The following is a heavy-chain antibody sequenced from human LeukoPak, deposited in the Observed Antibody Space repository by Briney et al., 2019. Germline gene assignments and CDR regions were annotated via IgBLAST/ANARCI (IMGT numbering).Heavy chain of an antibody. V-gene: IGHV1-69*05. CDR2: IIPIFGTA. CDR1: GGTFSSYA. D-gene: IGHD1-26*01. CDR3: ARSGGRYYRNWFDP. J-gene: IGHJ5*02. Sequence: ASVKVSCKASGGTFSSYAISWVRQAPGQGLEWMGGIIPIFGTANYAQKFQGRVTITTDESTSTAYMELSSLRSEDTAVYYCARSGGRYYRNWFDPWGQGTLVTVSS.